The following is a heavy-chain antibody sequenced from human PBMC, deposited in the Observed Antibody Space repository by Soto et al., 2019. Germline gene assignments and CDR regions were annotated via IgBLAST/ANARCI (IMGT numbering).Heavy chain of an antibody. CDR3: ARLVDFWSGYYMDG. V-gene: IGHV4-39*01. J-gene: IGHJ6*03. Sequence: SETLSLTCTVSGGSISSSSYYWGWIRQPPGKGLEWIGSIYYSGSTYYNPSLKSRVTISVDTSKNQFSLKLSSVTAADTAVYYCARLVDFWSGYYMDGWGKGTTVTVSS. D-gene: IGHD3-3*01. CDR2: IYYSGST. CDR1: GGSISSSSYY.